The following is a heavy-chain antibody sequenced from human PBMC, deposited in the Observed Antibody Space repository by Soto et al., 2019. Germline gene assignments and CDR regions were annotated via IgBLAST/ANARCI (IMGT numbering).Heavy chain of an antibody. CDR2: IIPLLNII. V-gene: IGHV1-69*02. J-gene: IGHJ6*02. Sequence: QVQLEQSGAEVKKPGSSVKVSCTLSGGDVEFSISWVRQAPGQGPEWMGRIIPLLNIINYSPRFQDRFTITADKSTKTAFMELRSLRSDDTAVYYCARLPADVDVWGQGTTVSVFS. CDR1: GGDVEFS. CDR3: ARLPADVDV.